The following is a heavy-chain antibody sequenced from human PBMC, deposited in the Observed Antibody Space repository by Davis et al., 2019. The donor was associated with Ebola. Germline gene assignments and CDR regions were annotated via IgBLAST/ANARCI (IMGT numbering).Heavy chain of an antibody. J-gene: IGHJ4*02. CDR1: GGTFSSYA. CDR2: ISAYNGNT. CDR3: ATEPSVGYCYGGRCSH. V-gene: IGHV1-18*01. Sequence: ASVKVSCKASGGTFSSYAISWVRQAPGQGLEWMGWISAYNGNTNYAQKLQGRVTMTTDTSTSTAYMELRSLRSDDTAVYYCATEPSVGYCYGGRCSHWGQGTLVTVSS. D-gene: IGHD2-15*01.